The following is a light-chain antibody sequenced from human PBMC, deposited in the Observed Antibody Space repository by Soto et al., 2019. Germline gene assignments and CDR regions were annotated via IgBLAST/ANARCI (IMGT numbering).Light chain of an antibody. V-gene: IGKV3-11*01. CDR1: QSVSSY. Sequence: EIVLTQSPATLSLSPGERATLSYRASQSVSSYLAWYQQKPGQAPRLLIYDASNRATGIPARFSGSGSGTDFTLTISSLEPEDFAVYYCQQRSNWWTFGQGTKV. CDR3: QQRSNWWT. CDR2: DAS. J-gene: IGKJ1*01.